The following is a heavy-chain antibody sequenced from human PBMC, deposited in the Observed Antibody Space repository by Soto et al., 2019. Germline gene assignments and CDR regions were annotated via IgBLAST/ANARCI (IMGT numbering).Heavy chain of an antibody. CDR2: VNPNSGNT. J-gene: IGHJ5*02. D-gene: IGHD6-6*01. Sequence: SLKVPCKASAYTFTSYDINWVRQATGQGLEWMGWVNPNSGNTGYAQKFQGRVTMTRNTSISTAYMELSSLRSEDTAVYYCARRRAARPGRFDPWGQGTLVTGSS. CDR1: AYTFTSYD. V-gene: IGHV1-8*01. CDR3: ARRRAARPGRFDP.